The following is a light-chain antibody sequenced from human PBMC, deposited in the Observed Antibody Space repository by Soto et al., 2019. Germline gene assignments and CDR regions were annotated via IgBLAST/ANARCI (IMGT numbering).Light chain of an antibody. CDR2: GAS. J-gene: IGKJ4*01. Sequence: EIVMTQSPATLSVSPGERATLSCRASQSVSSNLAWYQQAPGQAPRLLIYGASTRATGIPARFSGSGSGTEFTPTIRTLQPEDFAVYYCQQYNDWPLTFVGGTKVEIK. CDR1: QSVSSN. CDR3: QQYNDWPLT. V-gene: IGKV3-15*01.